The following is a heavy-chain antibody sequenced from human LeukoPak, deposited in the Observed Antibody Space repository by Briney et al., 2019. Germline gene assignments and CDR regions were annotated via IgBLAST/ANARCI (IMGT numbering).Heavy chain of an antibody. CDR3: ARDFGDYGVLDN. D-gene: IGHD4-17*01. V-gene: IGHV3-33*01. Sequence: GGSLRLSCTASGFTFSSYGMHWVRQAPGRGLEWVALIWYDGTKKYYVDSVKGRLTVSRDNSKNILYVQINSLRAEDTAVYYCARDFGDYGVLDNWGQGTLVTVSS. CDR2: IWYDGTKK. CDR1: GFTFSSYG. J-gene: IGHJ4*02.